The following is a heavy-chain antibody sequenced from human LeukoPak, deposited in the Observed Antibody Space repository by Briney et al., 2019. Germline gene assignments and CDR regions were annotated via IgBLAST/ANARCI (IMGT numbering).Heavy chain of an antibody. CDR3: ARARAPPFDY. Sequence: PGRSLRLSCAASGFTFSSYAMHWVRQAPGKGLEWVAVISYDGSNKYYADSVKGRFTISRDNSKNTLYLQMNSLRADDTAVYYCARARAPPFDYWGQGTLVTVSS. V-gene: IGHV3-30-3*01. CDR1: GFTFSSYA. J-gene: IGHJ4*02. CDR2: ISYDGSNK.